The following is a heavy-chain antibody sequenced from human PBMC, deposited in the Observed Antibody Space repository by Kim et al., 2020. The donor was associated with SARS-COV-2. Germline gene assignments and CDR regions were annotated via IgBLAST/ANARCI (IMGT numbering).Heavy chain of an antibody. CDR3: VRLVDYTCGSSDS. J-gene: IGHJ4*02. D-gene: IGHD4-4*01. CDR2: ISASSGST. CDR1: GFIFSNYA. V-gene: IGHV3-23*01. Sequence: GGSLRLSCVASGFIFSNYAMTWVRQAPGKGLEWVAGISASSGSTSFADSVLGRFTISRDNSKNTVYLQMSSLRAEDAAVYFCVRLVDYTCGSSDSWCQGTLATLPS.